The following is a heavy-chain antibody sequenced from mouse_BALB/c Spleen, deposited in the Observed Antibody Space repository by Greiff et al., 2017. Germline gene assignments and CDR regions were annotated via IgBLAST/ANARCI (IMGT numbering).Heavy chain of an antibody. J-gene: IGHJ4*01. CDR2: IDPANGNT. D-gene: IGHD3-1*01. V-gene: IGHV14-3*02. CDR1: GFNIKDTY. CDR3: ARGAARATYAMDY. Sequence: VQLKESGAELVKPGASVKLSCTASGFNIKDTYMHWVKQRPEQGLEWIGRIDPANGNTKYDPKFQGKATITADTSSNTAYLQLSSLTSEDTAVYYCARGAARATYAMDYWGQGTSVTVSS.